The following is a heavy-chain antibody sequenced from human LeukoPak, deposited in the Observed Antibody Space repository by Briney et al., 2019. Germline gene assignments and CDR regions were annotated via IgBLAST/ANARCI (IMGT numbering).Heavy chain of an antibody. CDR3: AKDVYFDSSAYCAFDY. Sequence: ASVKVSCKASGYTFTSYAMNWVRQAPGQGLEWMGWINTNTGNPTYAQDFTGRFVFSLDTSVSTAYLQMNSLRAEDTAVYYCAKDVYFDSSAYCAFDYWGQGTLVAVSS. D-gene: IGHD3-22*01. CDR1: GYTFTSYA. J-gene: IGHJ4*02. V-gene: IGHV7-4-1*02. CDR2: INTNTGNP.